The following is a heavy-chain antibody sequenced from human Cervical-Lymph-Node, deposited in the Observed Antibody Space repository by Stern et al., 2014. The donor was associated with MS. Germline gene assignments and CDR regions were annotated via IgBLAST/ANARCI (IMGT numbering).Heavy chain of an antibody. Sequence: VQLEESGAEVKKPGASVKVSCKVSGYSLIELSMPWVRPAPGKGPEWMGGFDPEDGETIYATKFQGRVTMTEDTSTDTAYMELSSLRSEDTAVYYCATVTRDAYNWRALDIWGQGTMVTVSS. V-gene: IGHV1-24*01. J-gene: IGHJ3*02. CDR3: ATVTRDAYNWRALDI. CDR1: GYSLIELS. D-gene: IGHD5-24*01. CDR2: FDPEDGET.